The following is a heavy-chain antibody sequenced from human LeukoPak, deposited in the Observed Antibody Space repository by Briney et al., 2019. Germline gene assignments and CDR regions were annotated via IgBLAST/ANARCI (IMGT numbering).Heavy chain of an antibody. CDR3: ARDCLYGSSWGTRVEY. Sequence: ASVKVSCKPSGYTFTSYGISWVRQAPRQRVEWMGWIIAYNGNPNYTQKLQGSVTMTTDTFTSTAYMCLRSLRTTHTPTYYFARDCLYGSSWGTRVEYWGQGTLVTVSS. CDR2: IIAYNGNP. V-gene: IGHV1-18*01. J-gene: IGHJ4*02. CDR1: GYTFTSYG. D-gene: IGHD6-13*01.